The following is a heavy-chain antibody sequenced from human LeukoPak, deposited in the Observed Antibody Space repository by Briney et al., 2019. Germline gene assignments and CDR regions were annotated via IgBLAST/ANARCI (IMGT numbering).Heavy chain of an antibody. Sequence: PGGSLRLSCAASGLTFSSFGMSRVRQAPGKGLEWVSHISGSGTTTYYADSVKGRFTISRDNSKNTLYLQMNSLRAEDTAVYYCAKYTGRRAFDMWGQGTMVTVSS. CDR3: AKYTGRRAFDM. J-gene: IGHJ3*02. V-gene: IGHV3-23*01. CDR2: ISGSGTTT. CDR1: GLTFSSFG. D-gene: IGHD7-27*01.